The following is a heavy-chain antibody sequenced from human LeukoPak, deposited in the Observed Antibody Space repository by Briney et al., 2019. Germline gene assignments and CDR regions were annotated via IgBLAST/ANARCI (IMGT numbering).Heavy chain of an antibody. D-gene: IGHD5-12*01. Sequence: GGSLRLSCAASGFTVSSNYMNWVRQAPGKGLEWVSVIYSGGSTYYADSVKGRFTISRDNSKNTLYLQMNSLRAEDTAVYYCARDDSGYDTFDYWGQGTLVTVSS. CDR1: GFTVSSNY. J-gene: IGHJ4*02. CDR2: IYSGGST. V-gene: IGHV3-66*01. CDR3: ARDDSGYDTFDY.